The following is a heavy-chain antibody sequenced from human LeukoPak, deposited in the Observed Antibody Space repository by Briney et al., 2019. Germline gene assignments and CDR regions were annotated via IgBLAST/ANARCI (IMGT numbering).Heavy chain of an antibody. CDR3: AKALGPMVRGAPVDY. Sequence: AGGSLRLSRAASGFTFSSYAMSWVRQAPGKGLEWVSAISGSGGSTYYADSVKGRFTISRDNSKNTLYLQMNSLRAEDTAVYYCAKALGPMVRGAPVDYWGQGTLVTVSS. D-gene: IGHD3-10*01. V-gene: IGHV3-23*01. CDR2: ISGSGGST. CDR1: GFTFSSYA. J-gene: IGHJ4*02.